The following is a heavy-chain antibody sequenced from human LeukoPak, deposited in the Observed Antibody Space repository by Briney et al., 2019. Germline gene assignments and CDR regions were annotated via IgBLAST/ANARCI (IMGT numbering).Heavy chain of an antibody. CDR2: IYYSGST. J-gene: IGHJ4*02. CDR3: ARVGLGYCSGGSCPVPY. Sequence: SETLSLTCTVSGGSISSYYWGWIRQPPGKGLEWIGSIYYSGSTYYNPSLKSRVTISVDTSKNQFSLKLSSVTAADTAVYYCARVGLGYCSGGSCPVPYWGQGTLVTVSS. CDR1: GGSISSYY. V-gene: IGHV4-39*07. D-gene: IGHD2-15*01.